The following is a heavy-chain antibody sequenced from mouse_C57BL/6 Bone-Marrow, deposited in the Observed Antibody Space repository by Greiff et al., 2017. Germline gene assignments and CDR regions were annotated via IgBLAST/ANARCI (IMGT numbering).Heavy chain of an antibody. J-gene: IGHJ2*01. CDR1: GFTFSDSY. CDR3: ARGNYGTSNLDY. Sequence: EVQLVQSVAGLVQPGGSVKLSCTASGFTFSDSYMAWVNQVPEKGLEWVGNINSDSSSTNYLDYLQGRVIISRANAKNTLYLQMSSLKSEDTATYYCARGNYGTSNLDYWGKGTTLTVSS. CDR2: INSDSSST. D-gene: IGHD1-1*01. V-gene: IGHV5-16*01.